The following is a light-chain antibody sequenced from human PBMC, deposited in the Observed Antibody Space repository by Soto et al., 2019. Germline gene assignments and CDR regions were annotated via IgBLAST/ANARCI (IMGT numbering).Light chain of an antibody. V-gene: IGLV2-14*03. CDR2: DVS. J-gene: IGLJ1*01. CDR3: SPYTSSSTYV. Sequence: QSALTQPASVSGSPGQSITISCTGTISDVGGYNYVSWYQQHPGKAPKLMIFDVSNRPSGVSNRFSGSKSGYTASLTISGLHAEDEDDYCCSPYTSSSTYVFGTGTQLTVL. CDR1: ISDVGGYNY.